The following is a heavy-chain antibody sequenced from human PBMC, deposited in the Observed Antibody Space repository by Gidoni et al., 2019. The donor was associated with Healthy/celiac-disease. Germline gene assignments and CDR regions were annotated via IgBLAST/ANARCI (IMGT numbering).Heavy chain of an antibody. Sequence: GQGLEWMGIINPSGGSTSYAQKFQGRVNMTRDTSTSTVYMELSSLRSEDTAVYYCARDQGVLSGFGELAWAFDIWGQGTMVTVSS. V-gene: IGHV1-46*01. J-gene: IGHJ3*02. D-gene: IGHD3-10*01. CDR3: ARDQGVLSGFGELAWAFDI. CDR2: INPSGGST.